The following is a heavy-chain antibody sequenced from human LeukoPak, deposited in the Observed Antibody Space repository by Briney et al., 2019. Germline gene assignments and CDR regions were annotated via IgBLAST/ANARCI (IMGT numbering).Heavy chain of an antibody. V-gene: IGHV3-30*02. CDR3: AKDYSSAYYYYYYMDV. CDR2: IRYDGSHK. D-gene: IGHD6-25*01. J-gene: IGHJ6*03. Sequence: PGGSLRLSCAASGFTFSSYGMHWVRQAPGKGLEWVAFIRYDGSHKSYADSVKGRFTISRDNSKNTLYLQMNSLRAEDTAVYCCAKDYSSAYYYYYYMDVWGKGTTVTVSS. CDR1: GFTFSSYG.